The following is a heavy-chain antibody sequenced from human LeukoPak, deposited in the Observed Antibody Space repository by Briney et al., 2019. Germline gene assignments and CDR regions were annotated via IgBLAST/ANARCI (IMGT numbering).Heavy chain of an antibody. D-gene: IGHD2-2*01. CDR3: ASLKTVPAATTYYYYGMDV. CDR1: GGSISSSSYY. Sequence: PSETLSLTCTVSGGSISSSSYYWGWIRQPPGKGREWIGSIYYSGSTYYNPSLKSRVTISVDTSKNQFSLKLSSVTAADTAVYYCASLKTVPAATTYYYYGMDVWGQGTTVTVSS. J-gene: IGHJ6*02. V-gene: IGHV4-39*01. CDR2: IYYSGST.